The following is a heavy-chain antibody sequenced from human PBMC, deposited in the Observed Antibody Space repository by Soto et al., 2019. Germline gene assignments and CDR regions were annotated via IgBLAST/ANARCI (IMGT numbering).Heavy chain of an antibody. CDR1: GASISTGGYS. V-gene: IGHV4-30-2*01. CDR3: ARGDRYSGSFSDYFDP. CDR2: IYESGRT. D-gene: IGHD1-26*01. J-gene: IGHJ5*02. Sequence: KTSETLSLTCIVSGASISTGGYSWSWIRQPPGKGPEWIGYIYESGRTYYKPSLKSRAPISMDKSRNQFSVRLTSVTAADTAVYFCARGDRYSGSFSDYFDPWGQGTLVTVSS.